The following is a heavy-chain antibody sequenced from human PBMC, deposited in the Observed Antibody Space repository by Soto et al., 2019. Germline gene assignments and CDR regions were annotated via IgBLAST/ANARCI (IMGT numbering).Heavy chain of an antibody. CDR1: AGSIRSYY. J-gene: IGHJ6*02. V-gene: IGHV4-59*08. Sequence: PSETLSLTCTVSAGSIRSYYWTWIRQPPGKGLEWIGYIHHSGSTDYNPSLQSRVTISVDTSKSHFSLKMSSVTAADMAVYYGASRPYYYYALDVWGRGTTVTVS. CDR2: IHHSGST. CDR3: ASRPYYYYALDV.